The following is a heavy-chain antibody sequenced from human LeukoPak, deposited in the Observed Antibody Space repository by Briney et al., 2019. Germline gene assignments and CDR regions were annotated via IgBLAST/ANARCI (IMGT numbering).Heavy chain of an antibody. CDR3: ARGKGFVGHFDF. J-gene: IGHJ4*02. V-gene: IGHV1-69*05. Sequence: RASVKVSCKASGGTFSSYAISWVRQAPGQGLEWMGGIIPIFGTANYARKFQGRVTITTDESTSTAYMELSSLKSEDTALYYCARGKGFVGHFDFWGQGTQVTVS. CDR2: IIPIFGTA. D-gene: IGHD3-3*01. CDR1: GGTFSSYA.